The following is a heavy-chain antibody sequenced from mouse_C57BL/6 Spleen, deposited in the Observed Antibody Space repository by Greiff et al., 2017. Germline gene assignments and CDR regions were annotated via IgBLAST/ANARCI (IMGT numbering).Heavy chain of an antibody. CDR2: IDPNSGGT. CDR1: GYTFTSYW. V-gene: IGHV1-72*01. J-gene: IGHJ1*03. D-gene: IGHD2-10*02. CDR3: ARSPPQYHWYFDV. Sequence: QVQLQQPGAELVKPGASVKLSCKASGYTFTSYWMHWVKQRPGRGLEWIGRIDPNSGGTKYNEKFKSKATLTVDKPSSTAYMQLSSLTSEVSAVYYCARSPPQYHWYFDVWGTGTTVTVSS.